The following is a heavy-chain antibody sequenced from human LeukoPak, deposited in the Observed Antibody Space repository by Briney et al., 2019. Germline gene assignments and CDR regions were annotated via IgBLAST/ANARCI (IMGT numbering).Heavy chain of an antibody. J-gene: IGHJ6*03. D-gene: IGHD6-6*01. Sequence: GGSLRLSCVASGFTFSSYGMSWVRQAPGKGLEWVSAISGSGGSTYYADSVKGRFTISRDNSKNTLYLQMNSLRAEDTAVYYCAKWAARRGYYYMDVWGKGTTVTVSS. V-gene: IGHV3-23*01. CDR3: AKWAARRGYYYMDV. CDR1: GFTFSSYG. CDR2: ISGSGGST.